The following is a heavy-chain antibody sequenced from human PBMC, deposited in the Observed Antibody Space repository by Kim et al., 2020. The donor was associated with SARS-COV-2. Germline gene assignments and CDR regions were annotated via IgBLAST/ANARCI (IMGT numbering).Heavy chain of an antibody. D-gene: IGHD1-26*01. V-gene: IGHV4-38-2*02. Sequence: SETLSLTCTVSGYSISSGYYWGWSRQPPGKGLEWMGRVYHAGSTYYNPSLESRVTISVDTSKNQFSLKLNSVTAADTAVYYCSRVGRYGVCGYWG. CDR1: GYSISSGYY. CDR3: SRVGRYGVCGY. CDR2: VYHAGST. J-gene: IGHJ4*01.